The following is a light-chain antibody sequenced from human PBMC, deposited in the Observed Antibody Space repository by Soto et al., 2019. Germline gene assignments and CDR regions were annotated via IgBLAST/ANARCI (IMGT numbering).Light chain of an antibody. Sequence: QSALTQPPSASGSPGQSVPISCTGTSSGVGGYNYVSWYQQYPGRAPKLMIYEVTKRPSGVPDRFSGSKSGNTASLTVSGLQAEDEADYYCSSYAASNNFYFVFGGGTKLTVL. CDR1: SSGVGGYNY. J-gene: IGLJ3*02. V-gene: IGLV2-8*01. CDR3: SSYAASNNFYFV. CDR2: EVT.